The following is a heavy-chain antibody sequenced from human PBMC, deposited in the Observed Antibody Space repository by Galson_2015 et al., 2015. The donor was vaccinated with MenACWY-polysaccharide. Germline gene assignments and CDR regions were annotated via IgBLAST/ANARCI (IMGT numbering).Heavy chain of an antibody. D-gene: IGHD3-22*01. V-gene: IGHV1-8*01. Sequence: SVKVSCKASGYTFTSYDINWVRQAPGQGLEWMGWMNPNSGNTGYAQKFQGRVTMTRNTSISTAYMELSSLRSEDTAVYYCARGTYYYDSSGSENAFDIWGQGTMVTVSS. CDR2: MNPNSGNT. CDR1: GYTFTSYD. CDR3: ARGTYYYDSSGSENAFDI. J-gene: IGHJ3*02.